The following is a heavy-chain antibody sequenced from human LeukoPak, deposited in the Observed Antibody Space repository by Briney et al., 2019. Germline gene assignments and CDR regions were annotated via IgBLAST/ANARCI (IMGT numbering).Heavy chain of an antibody. D-gene: IGHD6-25*01. CDR2: ISYDGSTK. CDR1: GFMFSTYA. Sequence: GRSLRLSCGASGFMFSTYAMDWVRQAPGKGLEWVAVISYDGSTKNYADSVKGRFTISRDISKNTLYLQMNSLRLEDTAVYYCTRDGQRTGENLDYWGQGTLVTVSS. V-gene: IGHV3-30*04. J-gene: IGHJ4*02. CDR3: TRDGQRTGENLDY.